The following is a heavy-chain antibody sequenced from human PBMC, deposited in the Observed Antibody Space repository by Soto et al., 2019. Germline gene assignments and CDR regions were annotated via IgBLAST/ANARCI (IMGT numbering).Heavy chain of an antibody. CDR1: GFTFSAFD. CDR2: IGTQHDS. V-gene: IGHV3-13*01. J-gene: IGHJ5*02. CDR3: ARQASYWHGGGGWFDP. D-gene: IGHD2-8*02. Sequence: EVQLVESGGGLVEPGGSLRLSCAASGFTFSAFDMHWVRQATGKGLELVASIGTQHDSYYPDSVKGRFTISRENAKNSLYLQMNSLGGGDTALYYCARQASYWHGGGGWFDPWGQGTLVTVSS.